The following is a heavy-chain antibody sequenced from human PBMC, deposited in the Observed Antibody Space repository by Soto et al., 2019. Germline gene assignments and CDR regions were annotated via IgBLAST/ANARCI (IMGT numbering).Heavy chain of an antibody. J-gene: IGHJ6*03. CDR2: INPSGGST. CDR3: ARDTGVDIVPYYNMDV. Sequence: ASVKVSCKASGYTFTSYYMHWVRQAPGQGLEWMGIINPSGGSTSYAQKFQGRVTMTRDTSTSTVYMELSSLRSEDTAVYYCARDTGVDIVPYYNMDVWGKGTTVTVSS. CDR1: GYTFTSYY. V-gene: IGHV1-46*03. D-gene: IGHD5-12*01.